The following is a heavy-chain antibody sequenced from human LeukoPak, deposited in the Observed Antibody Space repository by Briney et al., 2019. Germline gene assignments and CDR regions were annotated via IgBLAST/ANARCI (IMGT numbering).Heavy chain of an antibody. Sequence: GGSLRLSCAASGFTFSSYGMHWVRQAPGKGLEWVAFIRYDGSNKYYADSVKGRFTISRDNAKNSLYLQMNSLRAEDTAVYYCARALGELSLDAFDIWGQGTMVTVSS. CDR1: GFTFSSYG. J-gene: IGHJ3*02. CDR2: IRYDGSNK. CDR3: ARALGELSLDAFDI. D-gene: IGHD3-16*02. V-gene: IGHV3-30*02.